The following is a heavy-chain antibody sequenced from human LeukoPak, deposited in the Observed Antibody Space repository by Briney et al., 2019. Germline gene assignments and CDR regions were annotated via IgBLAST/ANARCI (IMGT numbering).Heavy chain of an antibody. D-gene: IGHD5-12*01. V-gene: IGHV3-21*01. CDR3: ARGKPVATFRAAFDI. CDR1: GFTFSSYS. J-gene: IGHJ3*02. Sequence: PGGSLRLSCAASGFTFSSYSMNWVRQAPGKGLEWVSSISSSSSYIYCADSVKGRFTISRDNAKNSLYLQMNSLRAEDTAVYYCARGKPVATFRAAFDIWGQGTMVTVSS. CDR2: ISSSSSYI.